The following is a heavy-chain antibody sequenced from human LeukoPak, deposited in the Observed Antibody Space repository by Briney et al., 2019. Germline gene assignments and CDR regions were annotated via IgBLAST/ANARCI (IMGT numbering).Heavy chain of an antibody. CDR3: ARDQYGLGNYHYYYFDY. Sequence: ASLKVSCKASGYTFTNYYMHWVRQAPGQGLEWMGIINPSGDYRSYARKFQGRVTMTRDTSSSTVYMELTSLRSEDTAVYYCARDQYGLGNYHYYYFDYWGQGTLVTVSS. CDR1: GYTFTNYY. V-gene: IGHV1-46*01. D-gene: IGHD3-10*01. CDR2: INPSGDYR. J-gene: IGHJ4*02.